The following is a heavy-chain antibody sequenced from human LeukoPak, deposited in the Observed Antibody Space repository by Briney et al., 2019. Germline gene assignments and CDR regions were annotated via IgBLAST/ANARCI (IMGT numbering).Heavy chain of an antibody. CDR2: ISAYNGNT. Sequence: GASVKVSCEASGYTFTSYGISSVRQAPGQGLEWMGWISAYNGNTNYAQKLQGRVTMTTDTSTSTAYMELRSLRSDDTAVYYCARSAAYYDSSGYYSGYYYYYYMDVWGKGTTVTVSS. V-gene: IGHV1-18*01. CDR3: ARSAAYYDSSGYYSGYYYYYYMDV. D-gene: IGHD3-22*01. CDR1: GYTFTSYG. J-gene: IGHJ6*03.